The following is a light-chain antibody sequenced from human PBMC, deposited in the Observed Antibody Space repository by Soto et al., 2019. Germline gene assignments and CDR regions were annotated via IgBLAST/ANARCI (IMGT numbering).Light chain of an antibody. V-gene: IGLV2-23*01. CDR1: SSDVGYYSR. J-gene: IGLJ1*01. Sequence: QSALTQPASVSGSPGQSITISCTGTSSDVGYYSRVSWYQQHPKKVPKLMIYDDSERPSAISDRFSASKSGNTASLTISGLQAEDEADYYCCSYAGGSTYYVFGTGTKLTVL. CDR2: DDS. CDR3: CSYAGGSTYYV.